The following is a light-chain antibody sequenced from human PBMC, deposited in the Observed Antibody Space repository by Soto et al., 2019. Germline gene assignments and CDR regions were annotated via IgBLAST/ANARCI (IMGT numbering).Light chain of an antibody. Sequence: EIVMTQSPATLSVSPGERATLSCRASQSVSSNLAWYQQKPGQAPRLLIYGASNRATGIPDRFSGSGSGTDFTLTISRLEPEDFAIYYCQQYGGVPYTFGQGTKV. CDR3: QQYGGVPYT. CDR1: QSVSSN. V-gene: IGKV3-20*01. J-gene: IGKJ2*01. CDR2: GAS.